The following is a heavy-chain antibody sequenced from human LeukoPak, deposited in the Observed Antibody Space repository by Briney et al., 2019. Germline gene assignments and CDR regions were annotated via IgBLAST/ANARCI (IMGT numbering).Heavy chain of an antibody. Sequence: RRASVKVSCKVSGYTLTELSMHWVRQAPGKGLEWMGGFDPEDGETIYAQKFQGRVTMTEDTPTDTAYMELSSLRSEDTAVYYCATAGKGYCSGGSCYLGPYYYYYYMDVWGKGTTVTISS. V-gene: IGHV1-24*01. CDR1: GYTLTELS. D-gene: IGHD2-15*01. CDR2: FDPEDGET. CDR3: ATAGKGYCSGGSCYLGPYYYYYYMDV. J-gene: IGHJ6*03.